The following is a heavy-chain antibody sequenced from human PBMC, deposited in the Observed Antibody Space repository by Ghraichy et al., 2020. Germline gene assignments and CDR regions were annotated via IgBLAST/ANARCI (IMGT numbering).Heavy chain of an antibody. J-gene: IGHJ4*02. D-gene: IGHD1-26*01. V-gene: IGHV3-7*03. CDR1: GFTFSGYW. CDR2: IDQDGSEK. Sequence: GESLNISCAASGFTFSGYWMSWVRQAPGKGLEWVANIDQDGSEKYYVDSVRGRFTISRDNVKNSLYLQMNSLRADDTALYYCARADAYSGDYWGQGTLVTV. CDR3: ARADAYSGDY.